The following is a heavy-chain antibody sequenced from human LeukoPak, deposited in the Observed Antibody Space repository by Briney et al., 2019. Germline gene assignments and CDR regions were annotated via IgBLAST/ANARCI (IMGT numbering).Heavy chain of an antibody. Sequence: GASVKVSCKTSGYTFSNYGISWVRQAPGQGLEWMGWITAYNGNTNYAQKLQGRVTMTTDTSTSTAYMELRSLRSDDTAVYYCARDKASGSNYFDYWGQGTLVTVSS. CDR3: ARDKASGSNYFDY. J-gene: IGHJ4*02. V-gene: IGHV1-18*01. CDR2: ITAYNGNT. CDR1: GYTFSNYG. D-gene: IGHD1-26*01.